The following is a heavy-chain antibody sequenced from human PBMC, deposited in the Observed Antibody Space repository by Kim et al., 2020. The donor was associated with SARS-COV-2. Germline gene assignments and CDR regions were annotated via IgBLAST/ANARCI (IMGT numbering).Heavy chain of an antibody. J-gene: IGHJ6*03. D-gene: IGHD2-2*01. CDR2: IKSKTDGGTT. Sequence: GGSLRLSCAASGFTFSNAWMSWVRQAPGKGLEWVGRIKSKTDGGTTDYAAPVKGRFTISRDDSKNTLYLQMNSLKTEDTAVYYCTTDHHDCSSTSCYRYYYMDVWGKGTTVTVSS. CDR3: TTDHHDCSSTSCYRYYYMDV. V-gene: IGHV3-15*01. CDR1: GFTFSNAW.